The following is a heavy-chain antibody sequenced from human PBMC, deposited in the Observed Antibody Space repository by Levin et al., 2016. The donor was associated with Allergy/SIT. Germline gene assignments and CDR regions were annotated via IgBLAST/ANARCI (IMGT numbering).Heavy chain of an antibody. CDR2: INWNGGST. D-gene: IGHD3-10*01. J-gene: IGHJ4*02. V-gene: IGHV3-20*03. CDR3: ASIGDYGSGSYYPRDY. Sequence: WIRQPPGKGLEWVSGINWNGGSTGYADSVKGRFTISRDNAKNSLYLQMNSLRAEDTALYYCASIGDYGSGSYYPRDYWGQGTLVTVSS.